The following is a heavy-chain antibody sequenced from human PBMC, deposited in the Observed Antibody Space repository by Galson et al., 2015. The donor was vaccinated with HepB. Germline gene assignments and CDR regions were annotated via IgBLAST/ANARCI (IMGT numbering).Heavy chain of an antibody. V-gene: IGHV3-30-3*01. D-gene: IGHD6-19*01. J-gene: IGHJ4*02. CDR2: ISYDGSNK. CDR1: GFTFSSYA. CDR3: ARGIAVGPDY. Sequence: SLRLSCAASGFTFSSYAMHWVRQAPGKGLEWVAVISYDGSNKYYADSVKGRFTISRDNSKNTLYLQMNSLRAEDTAVYYCARGIAVGPDYWGQGTLVTVSS.